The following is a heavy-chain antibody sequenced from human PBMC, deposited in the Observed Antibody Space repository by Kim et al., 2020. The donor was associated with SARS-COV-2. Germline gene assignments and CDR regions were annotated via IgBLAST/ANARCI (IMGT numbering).Heavy chain of an antibody. CDR1: GFSFSTYA. CDR2: ISYDGSNK. V-gene: IGHV3-30*09. J-gene: IGHJ6*02. D-gene: IGHD2-2*01. CDR3: AREQVLPGTMGDYSYYGMDV. Sequence: GGSLRLSCAASGFSFSTYAMHWVRQAPGKGLEWLAFISYDGSNKYYAESVKGRFAISRDNSKNTLFLQMNSLRGEDTAVFRCAREQVLPGTMGDYSYYGMDVWGQGTTVTVSS.